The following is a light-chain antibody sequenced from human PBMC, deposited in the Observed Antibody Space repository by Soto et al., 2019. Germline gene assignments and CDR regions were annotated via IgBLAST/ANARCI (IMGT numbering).Light chain of an antibody. CDR3: CSFACSSSSI. J-gene: IGLJ6*01. CDR1: SSDVGRYEY. CDR2: DVS. V-gene: IGLV2-11*01. Sequence: QSVLAQPRSVSRSPGQSVTISSTGSSSDVGRYEYVSWYQQHPGKVPKLIIYDVSERPAGVPDRVSGSRAGRTGALTIAGLQAEYEAYPFCCSFACSSSSIFGGGPKV.